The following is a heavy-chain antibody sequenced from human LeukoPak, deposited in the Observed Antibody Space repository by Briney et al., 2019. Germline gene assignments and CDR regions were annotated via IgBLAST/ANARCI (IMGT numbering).Heavy chain of an antibody. CDR2: VYYSGST. Sequence: PSETLSLTCTVSGGSISNGNYYWIWIRQPPGKGLERIGSVYYSGSTYYNPSLKSRVTISVDTSKNQFSLKLSSVTAADTAVYYCASSPGGYCSSTRCYTGGRFDYWGKGLLVTVSS. V-gene: IGHV4-39*01. CDR3: ASSPGGYCSSTRCYTGGRFDY. D-gene: IGHD2-2*02. CDR1: GGSISNGNYY. J-gene: IGHJ4*02.